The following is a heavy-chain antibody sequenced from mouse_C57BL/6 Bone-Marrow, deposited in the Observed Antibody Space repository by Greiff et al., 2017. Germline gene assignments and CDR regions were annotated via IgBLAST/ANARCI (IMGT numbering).Heavy chain of an antibody. Sequence: VQVVESGAELARPGASVKLSCKASGYTFTSYGISWVQQRTGQGLEWIGETYPRSGNTYYNEKLKGKATLTADKSSSTACMELRSLTSEDSAVYFCARSFITTVVAPYYAMDYWGQGTSVTVSS. V-gene: IGHV1-81*01. CDR1: GYTFTSYG. D-gene: IGHD1-1*01. CDR3: ARSFITTVVAPYYAMDY. J-gene: IGHJ4*01. CDR2: TYPRSGNT.